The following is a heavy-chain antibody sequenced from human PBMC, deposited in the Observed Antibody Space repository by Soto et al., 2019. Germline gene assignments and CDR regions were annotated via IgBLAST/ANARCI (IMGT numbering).Heavy chain of an antibody. V-gene: IGHV4-59*01. Sequence: QVQLQESGPGLVKPSETLSLTCTVSGGSISSYYWSWNRQPPGKGLEWIGYIYYSGSTNYNPSLKSRVTISVDTSKNQFSLKLSSVTAADTAVYYCARVWGYAFDYWGQGTLVTVSS. CDR3: ARVWGYAFDY. D-gene: IGHD3-16*01. CDR2: IYYSGST. J-gene: IGHJ4*02. CDR1: GGSISSYY.